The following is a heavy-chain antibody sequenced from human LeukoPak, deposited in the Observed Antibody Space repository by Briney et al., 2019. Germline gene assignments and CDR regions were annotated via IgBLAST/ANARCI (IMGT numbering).Heavy chain of an antibody. V-gene: IGHV4-39*07. CDR2: IYYSGST. Sequence: SETLSLTCTVSGGSVNSISYYWGWIRQPPGKGLEWIGSIYYSGSTNYNPSLKSRVTISVDTAKNQFSLKLSSVTAADTAVYYCARLEAVAFDYWGQGTLVTVSS. J-gene: IGHJ4*02. CDR3: ARLEAVAFDY. CDR1: GGSVNSISYY. D-gene: IGHD2-15*01.